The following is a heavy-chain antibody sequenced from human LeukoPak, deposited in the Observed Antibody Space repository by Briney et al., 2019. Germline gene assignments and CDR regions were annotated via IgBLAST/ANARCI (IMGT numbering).Heavy chain of an antibody. CDR1: GFTFSSYA. V-gene: IGHV3-23*01. D-gene: IGHD3-10*01. Sequence: PGGSLRLSCAASGFTFSSYAMSWVRQAPRKGLEWVSAISGSGGSTYYADSVKGRFTISRDNSKNTLYLQMNSLRAEDTAVYYCAKVRQVGYYGSGSYSHYFDYWGQGTLVTVSS. J-gene: IGHJ4*02. CDR3: AKVRQVGYYGSGSYSHYFDY. CDR2: ISGSGGST.